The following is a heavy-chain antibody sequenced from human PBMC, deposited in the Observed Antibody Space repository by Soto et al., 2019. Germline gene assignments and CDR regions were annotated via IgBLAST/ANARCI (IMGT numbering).Heavy chain of an antibody. CDR1: GGSISSSNW. Sequence: PSETLSLTCAVSGGSISSSNWWSWVRQPPGKGLEWIGEIYHSGSTNYNPSLKSRVTISVDKSKNQFSLKLSSVTAADTAVYYCARAEATTRHARLDYWGQGXLVTVYS. D-gene: IGHD4-17*01. J-gene: IGHJ4*02. CDR3: ARAEATTRHARLDY. CDR2: IYHSGST. V-gene: IGHV4-4*02.